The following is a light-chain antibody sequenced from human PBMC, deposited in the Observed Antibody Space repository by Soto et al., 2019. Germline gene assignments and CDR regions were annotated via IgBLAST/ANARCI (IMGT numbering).Light chain of an antibody. Sequence: MTQSPATLSASVGDRVTITCRASQSISSWLAWYQQKPGKAPKLLIYDASSLESGVPSRFSGSGSGTEFTLTISSLQPDDFATYYCQQYNSYRWTFGQGTKVDIK. CDR1: QSISSW. J-gene: IGKJ1*01. V-gene: IGKV1-5*01. CDR2: DAS. CDR3: QQYNSYRWT.